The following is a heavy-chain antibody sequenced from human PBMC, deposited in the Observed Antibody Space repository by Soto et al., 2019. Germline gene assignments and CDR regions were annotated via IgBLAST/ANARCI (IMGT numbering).Heavy chain of an antibody. D-gene: IGHD3-10*01. CDR2: IIPILGIA. Sequence: ASVKVSCKASGGTFSSYTISWVRQAPGQGLEWMGRIIPILGIANYAQKFQGRVTITADKSTSTAYMELSSLRSEDTAVYYCASEGANSKLLWFGELSYGYFDYWGQGTLVTVSS. CDR1: GGTFSSYT. CDR3: ASEGANSKLLWFGELSYGYFDY. J-gene: IGHJ4*02. V-gene: IGHV1-69*02.